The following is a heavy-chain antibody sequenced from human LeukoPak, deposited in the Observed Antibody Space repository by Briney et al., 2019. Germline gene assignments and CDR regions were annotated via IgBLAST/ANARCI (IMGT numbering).Heavy chain of an antibody. D-gene: IGHD5-12*01. CDR2: IYPGDSET. V-gene: IGHV5-51*01. J-gene: IGHJ4*02. CDR1: GYRFTSYW. Sequence: GGSLQISCQGSGYRFTSYWIGWVRQLPGKGLEWMGIIYPGDSETRYCPSVECQVTISAHKSISTSYLQWSSRKASDTAMYYCARGGGYDSYYFDYWGQGTLVTVPS. CDR3: ARGGGYDSYYFDY.